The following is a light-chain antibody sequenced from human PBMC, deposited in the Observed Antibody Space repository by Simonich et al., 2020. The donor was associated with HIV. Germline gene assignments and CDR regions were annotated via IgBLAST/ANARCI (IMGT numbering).Light chain of an antibody. Sequence: DIVMTQTPLSLSVTPGQPASMSCKTSQSLLHSDGKTYLYWYLQTPGQSPQLLIYAVSTRCSGVPDRFSGSGSGTHFTLKIGRVEAEDVGVYYCMQSIQLPLTFGGGTKVEIK. CDR2: AVS. CDR1: QSLLHSDGKTY. V-gene: IGKV2D-29*02. CDR3: MQSIQLPLT. J-gene: IGKJ4*01.